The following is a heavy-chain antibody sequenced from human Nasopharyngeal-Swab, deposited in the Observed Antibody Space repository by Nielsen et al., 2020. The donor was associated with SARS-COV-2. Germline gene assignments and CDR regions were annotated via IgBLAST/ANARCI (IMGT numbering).Heavy chain of an antibody. J-gene: IGHJ6*03. CDR2: ISWNSGSI. CDR3: AKDMSPNTYYYYMDV. CDR1: GFTFDDYA. V-gene: IGHV3-9*01. Sequence: GGSLRLSCAVPGFTFDDYAMHWVRQAPGKGLEWVSGISWNSGSIGYADSVKGRFTISRDNAKNSLYLQMNSLRAEDTALYYCAKDMSPNTYYYYMDVWGKGTTVTVSS.